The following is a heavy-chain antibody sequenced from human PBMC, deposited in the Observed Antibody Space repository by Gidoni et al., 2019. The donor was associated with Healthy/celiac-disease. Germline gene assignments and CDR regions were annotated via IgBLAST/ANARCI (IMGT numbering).Heavy chain of an antibody. CDR1: GFSPSTSGIC. CDR3: ARIRMGKALGELIANNWFDP. J-gene: IGHJ5*02. V-gene: IGHV2-70*01. Sequence: QVTLRESGPALVNPTQTLTLTCTFSGFSPSTSGICLSWIRQPPGKALEWLALIEWDDDKYYSTSLKTRLTISKDTSKNQVVLTMTNMDPVDTATYYCARIRMGKALGELIANNWFDPWGQGTLVTVSS. CDR2: IEWDDDK. D-gene: IGHD3-10*01.